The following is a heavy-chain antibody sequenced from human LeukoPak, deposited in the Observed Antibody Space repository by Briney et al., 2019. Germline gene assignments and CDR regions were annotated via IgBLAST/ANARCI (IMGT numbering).Heavy chain of an antibody. CDR3: TRERRGSYYAFES. D-gene: IGHD3-16*01. CDR1: GFSVGDYS. V-gene: IGHV3-11*05. Sequence: GGSLRLSCAASGFSVGDYSISWIRQSPGKGPEWISYVMSGRGSTNYADSVKGRFTISRDNAKNSVALQLDGLRAGDTAVYFCTRERRGSYYAFESWGQGTLVTVSS. J-gene: IGHJ4*02. CDR2: VMSGRGST.